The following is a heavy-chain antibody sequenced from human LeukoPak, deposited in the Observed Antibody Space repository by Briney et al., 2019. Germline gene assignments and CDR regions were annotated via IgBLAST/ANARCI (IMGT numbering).Heavy chain of an antibody. J-gene: IGHJ4*02. V-gene: IGHV5-51*01. CDR3: ARHLRSSYDSSGYMPPGFDY. CDR2: IYPGDSDT. D-gene: IGHD3-22*01. Sequence: GESLKISCKGSGYSFTIYWIGWVRQMPGKGLEWMGIIYPGDSDTRYSPSFQGEVSISADKPVSTAYPQWSSLNASDTAMYYCARHLRSSYDSSGYMPPGFDYWGQGTLVTVSS. CDR1: GYSFTIYW.